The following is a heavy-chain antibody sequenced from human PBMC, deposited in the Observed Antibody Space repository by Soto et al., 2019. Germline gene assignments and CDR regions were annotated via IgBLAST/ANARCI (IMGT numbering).Heavy chain of an antibody. D-gene: IGHD6-13*01. J-gene: IGHJ4*01. CDR1: GFTFSSYA. Sequence: PGGSLRLACAASGFTFSSYAMSWVRQAPGKGLEWVSAISGSGGSTYYADSVKGRFTISRDNSKNTLYLQMNSLRAEDTAVYYSAKDWAGIATQQLGYSDSWRHGTLITVS. CDR3: AKDWAGIATQQLGYSDS. CDR2: ISGSGGST. V-gene: IGHV3-23*01.